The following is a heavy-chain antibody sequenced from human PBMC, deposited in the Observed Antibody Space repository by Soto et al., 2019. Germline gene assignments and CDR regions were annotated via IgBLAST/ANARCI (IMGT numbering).Heavy chain of an antibody. J-gene: IGHJ6*02. Sequence: PGGSLRLSCAASGSAFSSYEMNWVRQAPGKGLEWVSYISSSGSTIYYADAVKGRFTISRDNAKNSLYPQMNSLRAEDTAVYYCARDLSSPDYYYYYGMDVWGQGTTVTVSS. V-gene: IGHV3-48*03. CDR2: ISSSGSTI. CDR3: ARDLSSPDYYYYYGMDV. D-gene: IGHD3-16*02. CDR1: GSAFSSYE.